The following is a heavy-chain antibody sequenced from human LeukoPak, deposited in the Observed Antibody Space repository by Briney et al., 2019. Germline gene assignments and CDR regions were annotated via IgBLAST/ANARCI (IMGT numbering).Heavy chain of an antibody. CDR1: GYTFTSYD. V-gene: IGHV1-8*01. D-gene: IGHD2-21*02. J-gene: IGHJ5*02. CDR3: ARSSGDPHNWFDP. CDR2: MNPNSGNT. Sequence: ASVKVSCKASGYTFTSYDIKWVRQATGQGLEWMGWMNPNSGNTGYAQKFQGRVTMTRNTSISTAYTELSSLKSEDTAVYYCARSSGDPHNWFDPWGQGTLVTVSS.